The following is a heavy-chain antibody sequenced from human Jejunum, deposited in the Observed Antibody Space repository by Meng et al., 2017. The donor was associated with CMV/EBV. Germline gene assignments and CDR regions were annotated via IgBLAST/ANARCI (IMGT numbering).Heavy chain of an antibody. J-gene: IGHJ6*02. CDR1: GFTVSSNY. V-gene: IGHV3-53*05. D-gene: IGHD2-2*01. CDR2: IYAGGSA. CDR3: AKGQRTSIYYYGMDV. Sequence: GFTVSSNYMSWVRQAPGKGLEWVSVIYAGGSAYYADSVKDRFTISRDNAKNTLFLQMNSLRADDTALYYCAKGQRTSIYYYGMDVWGQGTTVTVSS.